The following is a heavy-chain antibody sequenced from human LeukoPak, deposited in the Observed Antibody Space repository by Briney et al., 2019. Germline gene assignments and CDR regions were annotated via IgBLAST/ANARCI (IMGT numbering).Heavy chain of an antibody. D-gene: IGHD6-13*01. CDR2: ISYDGSNK. V-gene: IGHV3-30-3*01. CDR3: ARDRYGGIAAAGTFDY. CDR1: GFTFSSYA. J-gene: IGHJ4*02. Sequence: PGGSLRLSCAASGFTFSSYAMHWVRQAPGKGLEWVAVISYDGSNKYNADSVKGRVTISRDNSKNTLNLQMNSLRAEDTAVYYCARDRYGGIAAAGTFDYWGQGTLVTVSS.